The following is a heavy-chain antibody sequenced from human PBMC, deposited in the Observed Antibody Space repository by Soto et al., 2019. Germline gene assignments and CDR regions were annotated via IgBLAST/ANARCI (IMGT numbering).Heavy chain of an antibody. J-gene: IGHJ1*01. D-gene: IGHD2-2*01. CDR3: ATRHPGGYCSGPTCSDFFHH. Sequence: EVQLLESGGDLVQPGGSLRLSCAASGFIFNTYGMNWVRQAPGKGLEWVSAISGSGDSTYYGDSVKGRFTISRDNSXTTXYXTMNSLKAEDTAVYYCATRHPGGYCSGPTCSDFFHHWGQGTLVTVSS. V-gene: IGHV3-23*01. CDR2: ISGSGDST. CDR1: GFIFNTYG.